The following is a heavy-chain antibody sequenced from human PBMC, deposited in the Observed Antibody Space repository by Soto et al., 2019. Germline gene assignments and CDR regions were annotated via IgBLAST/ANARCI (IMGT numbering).Heavy chain of an antibody. Sequence: QVQLQQWGAGLLKPSETLSLTCAVFGGSVNSGNYYWSWIRQHPGKGLEWIGGMSHSGGTHFNPSLKGRVTIPEDTSKDPFALKMSSVTPSDTVLYYCARGELGTATAVVDAFEIGGPGTMVTVSS. CDR1: GGSVNSGNYY. V-gene: IGHV4-34*01. J-gene: IGHJ3*02. CDR3: ARGELGTATAVVDAFEI. CDR2: MSHSGGT. D-gene: IGHD2-21*02.